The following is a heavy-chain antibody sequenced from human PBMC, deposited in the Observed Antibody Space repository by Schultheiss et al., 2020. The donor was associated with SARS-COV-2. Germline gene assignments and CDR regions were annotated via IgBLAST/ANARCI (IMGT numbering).Heavy chain of an antibody. J-gene: IGHJ6*02. D-gene: IGHD4-23*01. CDR2: ISAYNGNT. CDR3: ARDRWERKWDYYYGMDV. CDR1: GYTFTSYG. Sequence: KVSCKASGYTFTSYGISWVRQAPGQGLEWMGWISAYNGNTNYAQKLQGRVTMTTDTSTSTAYMELRSLRSDDTAVYYCARDRWERKWDYYYGMDVWGQGTTVTVSS. V-gene: IGHV1-18*01.